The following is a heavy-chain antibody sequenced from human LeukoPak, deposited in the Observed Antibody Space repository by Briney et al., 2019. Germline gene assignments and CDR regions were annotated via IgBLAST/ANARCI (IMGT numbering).Heavy chain of an antibody. CDR3: VKAPV. CDR2: ISGSGYST. J-gene: IGHJ6*02. CDR1: GFTFSNYV. Sequence: PGRSLRLSCAASGFTFSNYVMSWVRQAPGKGPEWVSAISGSGYSTNYSDSVKGRFTISRDNSKNTLYLQINSLRAEDTAVYYCVKAPVWGQGTTVTVSS. V-gene: IGHV3-23*01.